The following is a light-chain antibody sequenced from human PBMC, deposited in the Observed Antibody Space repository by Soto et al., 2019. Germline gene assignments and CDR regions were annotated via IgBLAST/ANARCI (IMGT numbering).Light chain of an antibody. J-gene: IGKJ1*01. V-gene: IGKV1-5*01. Sequence: DIQMTQSPSTLAASVGDRVTITCRASQNTNNLLAWFQQKPGQAPKLLIYDASSLESGVPSRFSGSRSGTEFTLTISSLQPDDFATYYCQHYGGMWTFGQGTKVDIK. CDR1: QNTNNL. CDR3: QHYGGMWT. CDR2: DAS.